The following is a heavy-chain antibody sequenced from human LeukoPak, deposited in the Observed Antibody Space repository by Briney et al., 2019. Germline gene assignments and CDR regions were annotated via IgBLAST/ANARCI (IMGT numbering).Heavy chain of an antibody. D-gene: IGHD6-19*01. J-gene: IGHJ3*02. CDR3: ARFGLGKHIEVAGIPFDI. CDR1: GYTFTNYA. Sequence: VASVKVSCKASGYTFTNYAMHWVRQAPGQRLEWMGWINAGNGNTKYSQKFQGRVTITADKSTSTAYMELRSLRSDDTALYYCARFGLGKHIEVAGIPFDIWGQGTMVTVSS. CDR2: INAGNGNT. V-gene: IGHV1-3*01.